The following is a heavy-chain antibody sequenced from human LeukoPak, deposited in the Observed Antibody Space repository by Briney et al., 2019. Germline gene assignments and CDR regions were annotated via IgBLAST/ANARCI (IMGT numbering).Heavy chain of an antibody. J-gene: IGHJ4*02. CDR2: IIPSFGTA. D-gene: IGHD1-26*01. CDR1: GGTFISYA. V-gene: IGHV1-69*13. Sequence: SVKVSCKASGGTFISYAIRWVRQAPGQGLEWMGGIIPSFGTANYAQKFQGRVTITADESTSTAYMELSSLRSEDTAVYYCAAQGEYLQYSGSYSSVDYWGQGTLVTVSS. CDR3: AAQGEYLQYSGSYSSVDY.